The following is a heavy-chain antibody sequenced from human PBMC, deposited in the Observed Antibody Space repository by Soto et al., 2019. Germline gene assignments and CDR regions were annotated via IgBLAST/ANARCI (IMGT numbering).Heavy chain of an antibody. V-gene: IGHV4-34*01. CDR2: INHSGST. CDR3: ATRPIVVVPAAVTYYFDY. J-gene: IGHJ4*02. D-gene: IGHD2-2*01. CDR1: GGSFSGYY. Sequence: SETLSLTCAVYGGSFSGYYWSWIRQPPGKGLEWIGEINHSGSTNYNPSLKSRVTISVDTSKNQFSLKLSSVTAADTAVYYCATRPIVVVPAAVTYYFDYWGQGTLVTSPQ.